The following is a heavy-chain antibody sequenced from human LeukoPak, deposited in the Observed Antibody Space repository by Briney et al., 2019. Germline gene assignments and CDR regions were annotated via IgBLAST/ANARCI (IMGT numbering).Heavy chain of an antibody. CDR3: ARDKYGYFDF. CDR2: ITWDGRST. V-gene: IGHV3-43D*03. Sequence: GGSLRFSCAASGFSFDDYAMHWVRQRPGKGLEWVSLITWDGRSTYYIDSVKGRFTISRDNNENSLYLQMNSLRGDDTALYYCARDKYGYFDFWGQGTLVTVSS. J-gene: IGHJ4*02. D-gene: IGHD4-17*01. CDR1: GFSFDDYA.